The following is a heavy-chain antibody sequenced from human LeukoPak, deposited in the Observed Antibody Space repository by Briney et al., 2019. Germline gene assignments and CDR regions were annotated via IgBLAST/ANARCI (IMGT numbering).Heavy chain of an antibody. CDR2: IYYSGST. J-gene: IGHJ4*02. D-gene: IGHD4-11*01. Sequence: PSETLSLTCTVSGGSISSSSYYWGWIRQPPGKGLEWIGSIYYSGSTYYNPSLKSRVTISVDTSKNQFSLKLSSVTAADTAVYYCARVRFSKGDYWGQGTLVTVSS. CDR1: GGSISSSSYY. CDR3: ARVRFSKGDY. V-gene: IGHV4-39*07.